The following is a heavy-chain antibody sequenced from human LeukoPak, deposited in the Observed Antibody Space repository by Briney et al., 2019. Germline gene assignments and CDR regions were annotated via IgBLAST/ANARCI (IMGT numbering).Heavy chain of an antibody. V-gene: IGHV1-69*05. CDR3: AREGYSSSWTGHYYYYMDV. J-gene: IGHJ6*03. CDR2: IIPIFGTA. Sequence: ASVKVSCKASGGTFSSYAISWVRQAPGQGLEWMGGIIPIFGTANYAQKFQGRVTITTDESTSTAYMELSSLRSEDTAVYYCAREGYSSSWTGHYYYYMDVWGKGTTVTVSS. CDR1: GGTFSSYA. D-gene: IGHD6-13*01.